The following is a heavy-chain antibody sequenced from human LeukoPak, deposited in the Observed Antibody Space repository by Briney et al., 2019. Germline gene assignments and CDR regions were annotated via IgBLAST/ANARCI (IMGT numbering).Heavy chain of an antibody. CDR1: GFTFSSYW. D-gene: IGHD7-27*01. Sequence: GGSLRLSCAASGFTFSSYWMHWVRQAPGKGLVWVSRINSDGSSTSYADSVKGRLTISRDNAKNTLYLQMNTLRAEDTAVYYCVSIPGDWGQGILVTVSS. CDR2: INSDGSST. V-gene: IGHV3-74*01. J-gene: IGHJ4*02. CDR3: VSIPGD.